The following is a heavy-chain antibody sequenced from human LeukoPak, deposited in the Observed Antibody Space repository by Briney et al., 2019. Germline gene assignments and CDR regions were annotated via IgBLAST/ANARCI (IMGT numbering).Heavy chain of an antibody. V-gene: IGHV4-59*08. CDR3: AXXLDSSSPAPPDY. J-gene: IGHJ4*02. D-gene: IGHD6-6*01. Sequence: PSETLSLTCTVSGGSISSYYWSWIRQPPGKGLEWIGYIYYSGSTNYNPSLKSRVTISVDTSKNQFSLKLSSVTAADTAVYYCAXXLDSSSPAPPDYWGQGTLVTVSS. CDR1: GGSISSYY. CDR2: IYYSGST.